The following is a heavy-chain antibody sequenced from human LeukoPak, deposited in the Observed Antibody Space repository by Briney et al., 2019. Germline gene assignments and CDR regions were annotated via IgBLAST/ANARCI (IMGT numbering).Heavy chain of an antibody. Sequence: PGGSLRLSCAASGFTFTTYWMHWVRQAPGKGLVWVSRIIRDESHTDYAGPVEGRFTISRDNARNTLYLQMNSLRAEDTAIYYCVRDGDAYNFDYWGQGTLVTVSS. V-gene: IGHV3-74*01. D-gene: IGHD5-24*01. CDR2: IIRDESHT. CDR3: VRDGDAYNFDY. CDR1: GFTFTTYW. J-gene: IGHJ4*02.